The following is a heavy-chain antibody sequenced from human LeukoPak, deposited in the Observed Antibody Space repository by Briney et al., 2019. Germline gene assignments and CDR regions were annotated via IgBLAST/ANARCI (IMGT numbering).Heavy chain of an antibody. Sequence: SVKVSCKASGGTFSSYAISWVRQAPGQGLEWMGGIIPIFGTANYAQKFQGRVTITADESTSTAYMELSSLRSEDTAVYYCARYTYYDFWSGCTYGMDVWGQGTTVTVSS. D-gene: IGHD3-3*01. J-gene: IGHJ6*02. V-gene: IGHV1-69*13. CDR3: ARYTYYDFWSGCTYGMDV. CDR1: GGTFSSYA. CDR2: IIPIFGTA.